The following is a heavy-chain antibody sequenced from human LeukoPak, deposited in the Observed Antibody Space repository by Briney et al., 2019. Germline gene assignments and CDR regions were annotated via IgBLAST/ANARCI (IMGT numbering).Heavy chain of an antibody. CDR1: GGSISGSSYY. D-gene: IGHD1-26*01. Sequence: PSETLSLTCTVSGGSISGSSYYWGWIRQPPGKGLEWIGSIYYSGSTYYNPSLKSRVTISVDKSKNQFSLKLSSVTAADTAVYYCARRWDEDYFDYWGQGTLVTVSS. CDR2: IYYSGST. J-gene: IGHJ4*02. V-gene: IGHV4-39*07. CDR3: ARRWDEDYFDY.